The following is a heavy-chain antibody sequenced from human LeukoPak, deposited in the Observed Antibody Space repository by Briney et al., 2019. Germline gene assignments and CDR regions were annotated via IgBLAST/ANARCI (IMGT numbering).Heavy chain of an antibody. CDR2: ISTSNSYI. CDR1: GFTFSDYH. Sequence: GGSLRLSCVVSGFTFSDYHMNWVRQAPGKGLEWVSSISTSNSYIYYADSLTGRFTISRDNAKNSLFLQMNSLRAEDTAVYFCARVKQQLVRLLGRDTTYYYYYYMDVWGKGTTVTVSS. V-gene: IGHV3-21*01. J-gene: IGHJ6*03. CDR3: ARVKQQLVRLLGRDTTYYYYYYMDV. D-gene: IGHD6-13*01.